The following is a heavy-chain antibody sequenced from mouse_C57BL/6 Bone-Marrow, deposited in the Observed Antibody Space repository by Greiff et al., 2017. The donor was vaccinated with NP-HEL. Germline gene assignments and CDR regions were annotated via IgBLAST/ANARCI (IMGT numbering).Heavy chain of an antibody. CDR3: TTDGYDDY. CDR1: GFNIKDDY. CDR2: IDPENGDT. Sequence: EVQRVESGAELVRPGASVKLSCTASGFNIKDDYMHWVKQRPEQGLEWIGWIDPENGDTEYASKFQGKATITADTSSNTAYLQLSSLTSEDTAVYYCTTDGYDDYWGQGTTLTVSS. V-gene: IGHV14-4*01. J-gene: IGHJ2*01. D-gene: IGHD2-2*01.